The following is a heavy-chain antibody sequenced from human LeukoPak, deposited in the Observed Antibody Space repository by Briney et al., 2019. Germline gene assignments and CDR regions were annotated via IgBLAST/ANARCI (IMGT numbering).Heavy chain of an antibody. D-gene: IGHD3-22*01. Sequence: EASETLSLTCAVSGGSISSSNWWSWVRQPPGKGLERIGEIYHSGSTNYNPSLKSRVTISVDKSKNQFSLKLSSVTAADTAVYYCARGPGNYYDSSGYSEDYWGQGTLVTVSS. CDR3: ARGPGNYYDSSGYSEDY. CDR1: GGSISSSNW. CDR2: IYHSGST. J-gene: IGHJ4*02. V-gene: IGHV4-4*02.